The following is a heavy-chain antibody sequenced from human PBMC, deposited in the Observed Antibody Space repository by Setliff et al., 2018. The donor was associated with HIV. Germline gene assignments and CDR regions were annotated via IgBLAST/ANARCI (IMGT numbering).Heavy chain of an antibody. D-gene: IGHD6-13*01. V-gene: IGHV4-39*07. CDR1: GGSISRSSYY. CDR3: ARGVAAAGL. J-gene: IGHJ4*02. CDR2: IFYSGHS. Sequence: SETLSLTCTVSGGSISRSSYYWAWIRQPPGKGLEWIGNIFYSGHSFYNPSLRSRVTISVDTSKNQFSLKLSSVTAADTAVYYCARGVAAAGLWGQGTLVTVSS.